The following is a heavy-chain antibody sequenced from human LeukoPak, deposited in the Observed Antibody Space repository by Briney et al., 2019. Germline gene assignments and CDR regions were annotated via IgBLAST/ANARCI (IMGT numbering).Heavy chain of an antibody. CDR3: ARDRGPSIVVVTFGYVG. CDR1: GYTFTGYY. CDR2: INPNSGGT. J-gene: IGHJ4*02. D-gene: IGHD3-22*01. Sequence: GASVKVSCKASGYTFTGYYMHWVRQAPGQGLEWMGWINPNSGGTNYAQKFQGRVTMTRDTSISTAYMELSRLRSDDTAVYYCARDRGPSIVVVTFGYVGWGQGTLVTVSS. V-gene: IGHV1-2*02.